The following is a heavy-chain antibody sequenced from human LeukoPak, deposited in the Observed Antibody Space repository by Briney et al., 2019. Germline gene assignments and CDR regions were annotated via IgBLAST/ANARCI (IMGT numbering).Heavy chain of an antibody. V-gene: IGHV3-48*04. CDR2: IDKSSNPI. D-gene: IGHD1-1*01. CDR3: ADNLSR. Sequence: GGSLRLSCAASGFTVSSNYMNWVRQAPGKALEWISYIDKSSNPIYYADSVKGRFTISRDSAKNSLYLQMNSLRAEDTAVYYCADNLSRWGQGTLVTVSS. CDR1: GFTVSSNY. J-gene: IGHJ4*02.